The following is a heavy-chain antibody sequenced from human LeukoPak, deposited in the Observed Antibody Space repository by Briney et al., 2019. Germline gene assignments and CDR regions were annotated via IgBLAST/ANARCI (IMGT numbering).Heavy chain of an antibody. Sequence: PSETLSLTCTGSGGSVSSPSYYRSGIRQPPGKGLEWIGYVYYSGSTNYNPSLKSRVTISVDTSKNQFSLKLTSVTAADTAVYYCERDGYLNYVDCYYGWDVWRQGTTVTVSS. J-gene: IGHJ6*02. D-gene: IGHD1-7*01. CDR3: ERDGYLNYVDCYYGWDV. V-gene: IGHV4-61*01. CDR1: GGSVSSPSYY. CDR2: VYYSGST.